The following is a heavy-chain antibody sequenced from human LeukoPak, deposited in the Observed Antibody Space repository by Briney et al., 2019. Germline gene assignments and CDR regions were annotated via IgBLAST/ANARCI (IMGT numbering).Heavy chain of an antibody. D-gene: IGHD4-17*01. Sequence: GRSLRLSCAASGFTFDDYAMHWVRQAPGKGLEWVSGISWNSGSIGYADSVKGRFTISRDNAKNSLYLQMNSLRAEDTALYYCAKDPSPYYGDYVNYFDYWGQGTLVTVSS. CDR2: ISWNSGSI. V-gene: IGHV3-9*01. CDR3: AKDPSPYYGDYVNYFDY. CDR1: GFTFDDYA. J-gene: IGHJ4*02.